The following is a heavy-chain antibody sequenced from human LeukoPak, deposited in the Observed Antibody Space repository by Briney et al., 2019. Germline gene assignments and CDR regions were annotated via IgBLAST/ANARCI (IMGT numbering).Heavy chain of an antibody. CDR2: ISGSGGST. J-gene: IGHJ4*02. D-gene: IGHD2-15*01. CDR3: AKALTGLGYCSGGSCYVLDY. V-gene: IGHV3-23*01. Sequence: GGSLRLSCAASGFTFSSYAMSWVRQAPGKGLEWVSAISGSGGSTFYADSAKGRFTISRDNSKNTLYLQMNSLRAEDTAVYYCAKALTGLGYCSGGSCYVLDYWGQGTLVTVSS. CDR1: GFTFSSYA.